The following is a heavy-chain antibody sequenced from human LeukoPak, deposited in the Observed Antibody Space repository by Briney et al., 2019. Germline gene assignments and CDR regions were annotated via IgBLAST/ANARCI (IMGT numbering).Heavy chain of an antibody. Sequence: SETLSLTCAVYGESFSGYYWSWIRQPPGKGLEWIGEINHSGSTNYNPSLKSRVTISVDTSKNQFSLKLSSVTAADTAVYYCARDRVIVVVPAVTYYYYYGMDVWGQGTTVTVSS. CDR3: ARDRVIVVVPAVTYYYYYGMDV. D-gene: IGHD2-2*01. CDR1: GESFSGYY. V-gene: IGHV4-34*01. CDR2: INHSGST. J-gene: IGHJ6*02.